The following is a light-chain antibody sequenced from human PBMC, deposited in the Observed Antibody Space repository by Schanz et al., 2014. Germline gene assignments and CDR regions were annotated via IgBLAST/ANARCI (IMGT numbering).Light chain of an antibody. CDR3: QQYNSFPWT. CDR1: RGTNGY. J-gene: IGKJ1*01. V-gene: IGKV1-5*01. Sequence: DIQMTQSPSTLSASVGDRVAITCRASRGTNGYLAWYSQKPGRAPNLLIYDTSNLQSGVPSRFSGSRSGTDFTLTINSLQPDDFATYYCQQYNSFPWTFGQGTKVEIK. CDR2: DTS.